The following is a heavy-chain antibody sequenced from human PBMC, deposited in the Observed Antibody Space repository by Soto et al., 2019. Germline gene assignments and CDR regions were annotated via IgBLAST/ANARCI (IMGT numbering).Heavy chain of an antibody. J-gene: IGHJ4*01. CDR1: GFTLSRYW. CDR3: ARAGRQYCTKPIFYPFFDD. Sequence: GGSLRLSCAASGFTLSRYWMNWVRQIPGKGLVWVSRINSDGSSTNYADSVKGRFTISRDKAKHTLYLQMDSLRAEDTAVYYCARAGRQYCTKPIFYPFFDDWRHGIPVTVPS. D-gene: IGHD2-8*01. V-gene: IGHV3-74*01. CDR2: INSDGSST.